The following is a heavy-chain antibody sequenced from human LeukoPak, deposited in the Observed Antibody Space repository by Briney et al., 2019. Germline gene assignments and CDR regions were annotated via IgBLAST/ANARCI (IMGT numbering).Heavy chain of an antibody. D-gene: IGHD6-6*01. J-gene: IGHJ5*02. CDR3: VKGRDRSSSTWES. CDR1: GLTVSSYT. Sequence: GGSLRLSCAASGLTVSSYTMSWVRQAPGKGLEWVSGVKGGSDATSYTDSVKGRFTISRDNSKNTLYLQMNSLRVDDTALYYCVKGRDRSSSTWESWGQGTLVTVSS. V-gene: IGHV3-23*01. CDR2: VKGGSDAT.